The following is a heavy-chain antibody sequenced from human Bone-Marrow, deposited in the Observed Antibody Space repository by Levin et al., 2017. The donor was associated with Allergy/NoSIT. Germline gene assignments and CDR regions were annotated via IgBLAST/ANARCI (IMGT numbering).Heavy chain of an antibody. D-gene: IGHD6-13*01. CDR1: GGSISSYY. CDR3: ARYAPDRVSGRSSWYRGWFDP. CDR2: IYYSGST. Sequence: PSQTLSLTCTVSGGSISSYYWSWIRQPPGKGLEWIGYIYYSGSTNYNPSLKSRVTISVDTSKNQFSLKLSSVTAADTAVYYCARYAPDRVSGRSSWYRGWFDPWGQGTLVTVSS. J-gene: IGHJ5*02. V-gene: IGHV4-59*08.